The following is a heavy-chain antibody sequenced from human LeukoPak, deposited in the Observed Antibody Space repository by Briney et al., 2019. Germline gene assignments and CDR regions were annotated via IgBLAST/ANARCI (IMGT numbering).Heavy chain of an antibody. CDR2: ISSSTSYI. D-gene: IGHD4-17*01. V-gene: IGHV3-21*01. CDR3: ARAGGSTVSHSDY. Sequence: PGGSLRLSCAASGFTFSSYSMDWIRQAPGKGLEWVSSISSSTSYIYYADSVKGRFTISKDNAKNSLYLQMNSLRAEDTAVYYCARAGGSTVSHSDYWGQGTLVTVSS. CDR1: GFTFSSYS. J-gene: IGHJ4*02.